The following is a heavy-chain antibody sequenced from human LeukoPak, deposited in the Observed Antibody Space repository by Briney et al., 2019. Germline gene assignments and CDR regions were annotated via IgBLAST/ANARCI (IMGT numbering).Heavy chain of an antibody. CDR2: IKTSGRT. J-gene: IGHJ4*02. V-gene: IGHV4-61*02. CDR1: GGSISSGSYY. D-gene: IGHD5-24*01. Sequence: SQTLSLTCTDSGGSISSGSYYWSWIRQPAGKGLEWIGRIKTSGRTNYNPSLKSRVTISVDTSKNQFSLQLSSVTAADTAVYYCARDQGDGYNPRPFGYWGRGALVTVSS. CDR3: ARDQGDGYNPRPFGY.